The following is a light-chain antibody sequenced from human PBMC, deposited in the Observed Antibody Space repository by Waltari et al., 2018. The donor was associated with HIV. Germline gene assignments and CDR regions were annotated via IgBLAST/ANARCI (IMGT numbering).Light chain of an antibody. CDR2: WAS. V-gene: IGKV4-1*01. CDR1: QSVLYSSNNKNY. CDR3: QQYYSTPLT. Sequence: DIVMTPSPDPLAVSLCEEANIHCKSSQSVLYSSNNKNYLTWYQQKPGQPPKLLIYWASTRESGVPDRFSGSGSGTDFTLTISSLQAEDVAVYYCQQYYSTPLTFGGGTKVEIK. J-gene: IGKJ4*01.